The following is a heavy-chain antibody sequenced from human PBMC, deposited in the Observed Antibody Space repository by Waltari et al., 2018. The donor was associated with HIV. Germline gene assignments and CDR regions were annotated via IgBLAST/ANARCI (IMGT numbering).Heavy chain of an antibody. V-gene: IGHV3-53*02. Sequence: EVQLVETGGGLIQPGGSLRLSCAASWRTVGRAFMNWVRQAPGKGLEWVSLIYNNNSTYYADSVKGRFTISRDNSKNTLYLQMNSLRAEDTAVYYCARVRSTMGRFQGFDYWGQGTLVTVSS. D-gene: IGHD1-26*01. CDR1: WRTVGRAF. J-gene: IGHJ4*02. CDR3: ARVRSTMGRFQGFDY. CDR2: IYNNNST.